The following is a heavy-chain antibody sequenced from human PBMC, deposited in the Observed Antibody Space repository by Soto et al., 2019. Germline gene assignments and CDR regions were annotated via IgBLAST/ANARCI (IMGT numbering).Heavy chain of an antibody. CDR2: VYYTGST. V-gene: IGHV4-59*08. D-gene: IGHD3-9*01. Sequence: SETLSLTCTVSGCSINNYYWSWIRQPPGEGLEWIGYVYYTGSTKYSPSLKSRLTISVDTSRNQFSLKLSSVTAADTAVYYCARHRARFDILVGIDYWGQGALVTVSS. CDR3: ARHRARFDILVGIDY. CDR1: GCSINNYY. J-gene: IGHJ4*02.